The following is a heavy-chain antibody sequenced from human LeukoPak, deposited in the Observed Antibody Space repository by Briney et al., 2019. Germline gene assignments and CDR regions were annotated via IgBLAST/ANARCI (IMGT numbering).Heavy chain of an antibody. CDR1: GGSISSGDYY. CDR3: ARVGSGWYETSY. J-gene: IGHJ4*02. D-gene: IGHD6-19*01. V-gene: IGHV4-61*08. CDR2: IYYSGST. Sequence: SETLSLTCTVSGGSISSGDYYWSWIRQPPGKGLEWIGYIYYSGSTYYNPSLKSRVTISVDTSKNQFSLKLSSVTAADTAVYYCARVGSGWYETSYWGQGTLVTVSS.